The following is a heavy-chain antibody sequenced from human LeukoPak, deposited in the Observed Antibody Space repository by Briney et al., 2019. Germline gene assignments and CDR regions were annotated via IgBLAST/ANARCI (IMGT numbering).Heavy chain of an antibody. V-gene: IGHV4-39*01. CDR3: ARSTPIAVAGNFDY. CDR2: IYYSGGT. CDR1: GGSISSSRDY. D-gene: IGHD6-19*01. Sequence: PSETLSLTCTVSGGSISSSRDYWGWIRQPPGKGLEWIASIYYSGGTYYKPSLKSRVTISVDTSKNQFSLKVSSVTAADTGVYYCARSTPIAVAGNFDYWGQGTLVTVPS. J-gene: IGHJ4*02.